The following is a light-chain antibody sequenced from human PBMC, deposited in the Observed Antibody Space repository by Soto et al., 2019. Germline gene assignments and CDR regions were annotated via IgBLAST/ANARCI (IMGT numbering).Light chain of an antibody. CDR3: QQNNSGQPLT. CDR2: RAS. J-gene: IGKJ4*01. Sequence: EIVMTQSPATLSVSPGQTATLYCRASQSVGSNLGWYQQKPGQAPRLLIYRASTRATGIPGRVSGSGSGTEFNLTSSSRQSEDSAVYYCQQNNSGQPLTFGGGTKGEIK. V-gene: IGKV3-15*01. CDR1: QSVGSN.